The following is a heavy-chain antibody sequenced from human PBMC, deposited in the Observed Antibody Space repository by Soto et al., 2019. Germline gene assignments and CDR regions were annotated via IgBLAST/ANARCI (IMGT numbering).Heavy chain of an antibody. J-gene: IGHJ3*01. Sequence: VQMVQAGAEVKEPGSSVKVSCTNSGDTFSHYVMSWVRQAPGQGLAWMGSLARISGSPNYAERFEGRLTISADAGTSTMYMELRSLKYDDTAVYYCARIGVGSRRWGQGKMVTVSS. CDR3: ARIGVGSRR. D-gene: IGHD1-26*01. V-gene: IGHV1-69*18. CDR1: GDTFSHYV. CDR2: LARISGSP.